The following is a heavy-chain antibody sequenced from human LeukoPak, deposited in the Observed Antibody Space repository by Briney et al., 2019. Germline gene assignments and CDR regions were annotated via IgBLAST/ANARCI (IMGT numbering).Heavy chain of an antibody. J-gene: IGHJ4*02. CDR1: GYSFITYS. D-gene: IGHD6-19*01. CDR2: ISGYSGNT. CDR3: ARGHSSGRDYYFDY. Sequence: ASVKVSCKTCGYSFITYSINWVRQAPGQGLEWMGWISGYSGNTNYAQKLQGRVTMTIDTSTGTAYMELRSLRSDDTAVYYCARGHSSGRDYYFDYWGQGTLVTVSS. V-gene: IGHV1-18*01.